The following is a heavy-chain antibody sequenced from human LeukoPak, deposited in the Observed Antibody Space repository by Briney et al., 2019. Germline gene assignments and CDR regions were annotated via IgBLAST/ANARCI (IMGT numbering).Heavy chain of an antibody. CDR3: ARDYGYSRYFDY. D-gene: IGHD2-15*01. Sequence: ASVKVSCKASGYTFTSYDINWVRQATGQGLEWMGWMNPNSGNTGYAQKFQGRVTMTRDTSTSTVYMELSSLRSEDTAVYYCARDYGYSRYFDYWGQGTLVTVSS. J-gene: IGHJ4*02. V-gene: IGHV1-8*01. CDR1: GYTFTSYD. CDR2: MNPNSGNT.